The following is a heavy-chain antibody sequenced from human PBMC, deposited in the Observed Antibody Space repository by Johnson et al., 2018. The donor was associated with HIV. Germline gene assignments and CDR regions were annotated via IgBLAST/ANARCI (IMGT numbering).Heavy chain of an antibody. V-gene: IGHV3-30*03. CDR3: ARERNMIVVDDDAFDI. D-gene: IGHD3-22*01. CDR1: GFTFSSYG. CDR2: ISYDGSNK. Sequence: QVLLVESGGGVVQPGRSLRLSCAASGFTFSSYGMHWVRQAPGKGLEWVAVISYDGSNKYYADSVKGRFTISRDNSKNTLYLQMNSLRAEDTAVYYCARERNMIVVDDDAFDIWGQGTMVTVSS. J-gene: IGHJ3*02.